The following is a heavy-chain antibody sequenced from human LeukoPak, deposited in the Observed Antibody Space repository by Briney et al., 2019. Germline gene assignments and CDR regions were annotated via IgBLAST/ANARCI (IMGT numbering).Heavy chain of an antibody. CDR1: GFGFRVYD. D-gene: IGHD1-26*01. CDR2: MRGSGVIT. J-gene: IGHJ4*02. CDR3: AKEEWVGGRNFLDY. V-gene: IGHV3-23*01. Sequence: GGSLRLSCAASGFGFRVYDMSWVRQAPGKGLEWVSRMRGSGVITFYADSARGRFTISGDNSRNMLYLQMDSLRAEDTAVHCAKEEWVGGRNFLDYWGQGALVTVSS.